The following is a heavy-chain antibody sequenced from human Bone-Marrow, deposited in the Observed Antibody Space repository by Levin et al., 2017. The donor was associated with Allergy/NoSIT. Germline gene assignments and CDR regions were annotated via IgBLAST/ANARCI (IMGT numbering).Heavy chain of an antibody. D-gene: IGHD3-3*01. CDR1: GYTFTGYY. J-gene: IGHJ4*02. CDR2: INPNSGGT. CDR3: ARAYYDFWSGYDFDY. V-gene: IGHV1-2*06. Sequence: GESLKISCKASGYTFTGYYMHWVRQAPGQGLEWMGRINPNSGGTNYAQKFQGRVTMTRDTSISTAYMELSRLRSDDTAVYYCARAYYDFWSGYDFDYWGQGTLVTVSS.